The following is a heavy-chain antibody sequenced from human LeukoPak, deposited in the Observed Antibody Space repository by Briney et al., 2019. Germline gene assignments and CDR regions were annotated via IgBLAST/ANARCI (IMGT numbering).Heavy chain of an antibody. J-gene: IGHJ4*02. V-gene: IGHV4-4*03. Sequence: PPGTLSLTRAVSGGSISSSKWWSGARQPPGKGREGIGEIEHSGSTNYNPSLKSRVTISEDKTKNKFCLRLRSVTAAETAVYYCARGAVRGEYDFWSGYYFPSFVYWGQGTLVSVSS. CDR3: ARGAVRGEYDFWSGYYFPSFVY. CDR1: GGSISSSKW. CDR2: IEHSGST. D-gene: IGHD3-3*01.